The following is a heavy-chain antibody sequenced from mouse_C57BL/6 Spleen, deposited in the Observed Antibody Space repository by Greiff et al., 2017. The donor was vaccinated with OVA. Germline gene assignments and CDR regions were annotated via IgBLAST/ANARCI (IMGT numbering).Heavy chain of an antibody. Sequence: QVQLQQPGAELVKPGASVKLSCKASGYTFTSYWMHWVKQRPGQGLEWIGMIHPNSGSTNYNEKFKSKATLTVDKSSSTAYMQLSSLTSEDSAVYYCARWDYYGSSQFAYWGQGTLVTVSA. CDR1: GYTFTSYW. J-gene: IGHJ3*01. D-gene: IGHD1-1*01. CDR2: IHPNSGST. CDR3: ARWDYYGSSQFAY. V-gene: IGHV1-64*01.